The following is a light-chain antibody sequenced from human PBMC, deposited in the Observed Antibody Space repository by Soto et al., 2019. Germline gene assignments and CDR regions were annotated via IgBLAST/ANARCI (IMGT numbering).Light chain of an antibody. CDR2: EDT. CDR3: CSYARSNSMV. CDR1: SSVVGSSNL. Sequence: SVLTQPASVSGSPGQPITITCTGTSSVVGSSNLVSWYQQHPGKAPKLMIYEDTKRPSGISNRFSGSKSGNTASLTISGLQAEDEADYYCCSYARSNSMVFGGGTKVTVL. V-gene: IGLV2-23*01. J-gene: IGLJ2*01.